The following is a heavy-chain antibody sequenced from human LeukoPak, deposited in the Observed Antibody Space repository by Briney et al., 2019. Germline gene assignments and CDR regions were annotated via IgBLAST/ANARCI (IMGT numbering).Heavy chain of an antibody. D-gene: IGHD2-2*01. CDR2: ITGSGGST. CDR1: GFTFSSYA. CDR3: AKVGARGCSSSTCFIY. J-gene: IGHJ4*02. V-gene: IGHV3-23*01. Sequence: GGSLRLSCAASGFTFSSYAMSWVRQAPGKGLEWVSTITGSGGSTDYADSVKGRFTISRDNSKNTLYLQMNSLRPEDTAVYYCAKVGARGCSSSTCFIYWGQGTLVTVSS.